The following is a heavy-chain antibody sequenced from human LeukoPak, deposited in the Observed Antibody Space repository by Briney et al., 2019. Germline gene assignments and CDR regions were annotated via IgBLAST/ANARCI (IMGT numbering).Heavy chain of an antibody. J-gene: IGHJ4*02. CDR3: ARETRWDFDY. CDR1: GFTFSDYY. D-gene: IGHD5-24*01. CDR2: ISSRGNTI. V-gene: IGHV3-11*04. Sequence: GGSLRLSCAASGFTFSDYYMSWIRQAPGKGLEWVSYISSRGNTIFYADSVKGRFTISRDNAKNSLYLQMNSLRAEDTAVYYCARETRWDFDYWGQGTLVTVSS.